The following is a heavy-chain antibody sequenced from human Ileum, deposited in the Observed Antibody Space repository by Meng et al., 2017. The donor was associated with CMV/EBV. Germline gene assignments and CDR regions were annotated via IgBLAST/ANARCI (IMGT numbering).Heavy chain of an antibody. V-gene: IGHV1-2*02. Sequence: GSYSDWVRKADGKGLEWMGWVNPDSGATEYAKKFQGRVTMTRYTSIGTAYMELSRLRYDDTAVYYCARMGYCSSSSCSKNREYFQNWGQGTLVTVSS. CDR3: ARMGYCSSSSCSKNREYFQN. CDR1: GSY. J-gene: IGHJ1*01. D-gene: IGHD2-2*01. CDR2: VNPDSGAT.